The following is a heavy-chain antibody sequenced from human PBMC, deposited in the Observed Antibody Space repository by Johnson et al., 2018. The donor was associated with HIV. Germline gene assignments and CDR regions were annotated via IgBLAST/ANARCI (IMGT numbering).Heavy chain of an antibody. V-gene: IGHV3-13*01. Sequence: VQLVESGGGLVQPGGSLRLSCAASGFTFSNYDMHWVRQATGKGLEWVSGIGTTGHTYYAGSVKGRFTISRESAKNSLYLQMNSLRVGDTAVYYCARDLGDDSSGSDAFDIWGQGTMVTVSS. CDR2: IGTTGHT. CDR1: GFTFSNYD. CDR3: ARDLGDDSSGSDAFDI. J-gene: IGHJ3*02. D-gene: IGHD3-22*01.